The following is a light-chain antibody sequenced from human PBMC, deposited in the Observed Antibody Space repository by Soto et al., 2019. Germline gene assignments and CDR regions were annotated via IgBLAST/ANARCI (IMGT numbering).Light chain of an antibody. CDR2: DAS. V-gene: IGKV3-11*01. CDR3: QQRFT. J-gene: IGKJ2*01. Sequence: EIVLTQSPATLSLSPGERATLSCRASQSVSSYLAWYQQKPGQAPRLLIYDASNRATVIPARFSGSGSGTDFTLTISSLEPEDFAVYYCQQRFTFGQGTKLEIK. CDR1: QSVSSY.